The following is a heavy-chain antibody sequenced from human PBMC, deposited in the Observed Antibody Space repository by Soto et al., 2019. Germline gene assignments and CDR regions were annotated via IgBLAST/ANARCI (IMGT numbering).Heavy chain of an antibody. J-gene: IGHJ3*02. D-gene: IGHD2-15*01. V-gene: IGHV1-24*01. CDR3: GFWDSGGSWKTNDAFDI. CDR2: FDPEDGET. CDR1: GYTLTELS. Sequence: ASVKVSCKVSGYTLTELSMHWVRQAPGKGLEWMGGFDPEDGETIYAQKFQGRVTITADESTSTAYMELSSLISEDTAVYYCGFWDSGGSWKTNDAFDIWGQGTMVPVSS.